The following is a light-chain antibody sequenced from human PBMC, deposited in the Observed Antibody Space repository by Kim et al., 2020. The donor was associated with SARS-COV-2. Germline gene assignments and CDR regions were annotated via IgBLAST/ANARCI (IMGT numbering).Light chain of an antibody. J-gene: IGKJ2*01. CDR1: QSISSN. V-gene: IGKV3-15*01. CDR2: GAS. CDR3: QHYVFWPAS. Sequence: EIVMTQSPATLSVSPGERATLSCGASQSISSNLTWYQQKPGQAPSLLIYGASARATGIPARFSASGSGTEFALTISSLQSEDFAVYYCQHYVFWPASLGEGTRLEI.